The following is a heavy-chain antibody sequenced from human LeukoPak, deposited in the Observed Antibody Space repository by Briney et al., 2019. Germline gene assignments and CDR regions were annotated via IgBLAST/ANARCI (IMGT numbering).Heavy chain of an antibody. V-gene: IGHV1-69*13. CDR3: ARDGTTYAFDI. J-gene: IGHJ3*02. CDR1: GGTFSNYA. Sequence: SVKVSCKASGGTFSNYAISWVRQAPGQGLEWMGRIIPMFRTPNYAQKFQGRVTITADESTSTAYMELSSLRSEDTAVYYCARDGTTYAFDIWGQGTMVTVSS. CDR2: IIPMFRTP. D-gene: IGHD2/OR15-2a*01.